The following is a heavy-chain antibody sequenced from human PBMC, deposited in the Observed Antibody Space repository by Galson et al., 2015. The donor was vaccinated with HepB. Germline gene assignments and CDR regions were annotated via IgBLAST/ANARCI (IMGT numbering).Heavy chain of an antibody. CDR2: ISSSSSYT. J-gene: IGHJ2*01. CDR1: GFTFSDYY. D-gene: IGHD4-17*01. Sequence: SLRLSCAASGFTFSDYYMSWIRQAPGKGLEWVSYISSSSSYTNYADSVKGRFTISRDNAKNSLYLQMNSLRAEDTAVYYCARDELYGDPRGYFDLWGRGTLVTVSS. CDR3: ARDELYGDPRGYFDL. V-gene: IGHV3-11*06.